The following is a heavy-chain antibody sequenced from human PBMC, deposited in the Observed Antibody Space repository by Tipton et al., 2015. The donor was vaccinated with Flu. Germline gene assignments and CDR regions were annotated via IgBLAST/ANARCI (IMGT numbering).Heavy chain of an antibody. Sequence: SLRLSCSASGFTFGSYGMHWVRQATGRGLEWLALKWFDKEYHAASARGRFIISRDNPKNKPYLQMNSLRVEDTAVYFCAREGPSDYSMDVWGQGTTVTVS. V-gene: IGHV3-33*01. CDR1: GFTFGSYG. CDR3: AREGPSDYSMDV. J-gene: IGHJ6*02. CDR2: KWFDKE.